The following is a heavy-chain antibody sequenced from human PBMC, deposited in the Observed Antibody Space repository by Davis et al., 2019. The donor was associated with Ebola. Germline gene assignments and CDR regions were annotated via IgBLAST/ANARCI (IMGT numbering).Heavy chain of an antibody. Sequence: PGGSLRLSCKGSGYIFTSYWIIWVRQMPGKGLEWMGRIDPRESSTNYSPSLQGHVTISADKSISTAYLQWSSLKASDTAMYYCARGKDYYYGMDVWGQGTTVTVSS. CDR3: ARGKDYYYGMDV. CDR1: GYIFTSYW. V-gene: IGHV5-10-1*01. J-gene: IGHJ6*02. CDR2: IDPRESST.